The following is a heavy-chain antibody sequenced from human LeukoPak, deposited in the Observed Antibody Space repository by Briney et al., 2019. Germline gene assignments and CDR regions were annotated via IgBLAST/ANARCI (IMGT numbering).Heavy chain of an antibody. CDR1: GFNFSSYT. V-gene: IGHV3-21*01. J-gene: IGHJ4*02. CDR3: ARIDSSHYYDSSGYHGSFDY. CDR2: ISSSSSYI. Sequence: GGSLRLSCAASGFNFSSYTLNWVRQAPGKGLEWVSSISSSSSYIYYADSVKGRFTISRDNAKNSLYLQMNSLRAEDTAVYYCARIDSSHYYDSSGYHGSFDYWGQGTLVTVSS. D-gene: IGHD3-22*01.